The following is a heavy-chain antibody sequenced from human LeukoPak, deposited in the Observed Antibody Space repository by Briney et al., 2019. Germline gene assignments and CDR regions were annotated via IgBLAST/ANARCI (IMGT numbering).Heavy chain of an antibody. Sequence: SETLSLTCSVSGGSISSSGYYWGWIRQSPAKGLQWIGSIYYTVNTYYNPSLKSRVTISADTSRNDFSLKLASLTAADTAVYYCARGPVHLATRPFDYWGQGTLVTVSS. CDR2: IYYTVNT. CDR3: ARGPVHLATRPFDY. V-gene: IGHV4-39*07. J-gene: IGHJ4*02. CDR1: GGSISSSGYY. D-gene: IGHD6-6*01.